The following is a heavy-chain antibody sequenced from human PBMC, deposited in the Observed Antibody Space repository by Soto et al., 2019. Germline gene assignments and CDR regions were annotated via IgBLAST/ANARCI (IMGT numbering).Heavy chain of an antibody. CDR2: ISGSGGST. D-gene: IGHD1-26*01. CDR1: GFTFSSYA. V-gene: IGHV3-23*01. J-gene: IGHJ4*02. Sequence: EVQLLESGGGLVQPGGSLRLSCAASGFTFSSYAMSWVRQAPGEGLERVSVISGSGGSTYYADSVKGRFTISRDNSKNTLNLQMNSLRAEDTAVYYCARRGSGSYYDYWGQGTLVTVSS. CDR3: ARRGSGSYYDY.